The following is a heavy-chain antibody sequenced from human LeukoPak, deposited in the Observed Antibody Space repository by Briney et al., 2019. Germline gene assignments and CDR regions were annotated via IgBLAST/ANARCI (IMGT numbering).Heavy chain of an antibody. CDR2: VRGSDAGT. CDR3: AKNRGGSYYSGSDY. CDR1: GFTFSSYA. J-gene: IGHJ4*02. D-gene: IGHD1-26*01. V-gene: IGHV3-23*01. Sequence: GGSLRLSCAASGFTFSSYAMNWVRQASGKGLEWVSAVRGSDAGTSYADSVKGRFTISRDNSKNTLYLQMNSLRAEDTAVYYCAKNRGGSYYSGSDYWGQGALVTVSS.